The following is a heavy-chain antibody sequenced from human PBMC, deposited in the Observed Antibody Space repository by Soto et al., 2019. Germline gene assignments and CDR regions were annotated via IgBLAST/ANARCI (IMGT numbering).Heavy chain of an antibody. CDR2: IIPIFGTA. CDR1: GYTFTSYA. Sequence: QVQLVQSGAEVKKPGASVKVSCKASGYTFTSYAISWVRQAPGQGLEWMGGIIPIFGTANYAQKFQGRVTITADESTSTAYMELSSLRSEDTAVYYCARALRYFDWLLSWFDPWGQGTLVTVSS. CDR3: ARALRYFDWLLSWFDP. D-gene: IGHD3-9*01. J-gene: IGHJ5*02. V-gene: IGHV1-69*01.